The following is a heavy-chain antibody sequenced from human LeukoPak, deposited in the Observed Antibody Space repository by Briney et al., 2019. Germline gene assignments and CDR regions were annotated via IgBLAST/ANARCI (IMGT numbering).Heavy chain of an antibody. CDR2: IYYSGST. CDR3: ARGGDFWSGYHP. J-gene: IGHJ5*02. CDR1: GGSISSGGYY. Sequence: SETLSLTCTVSGGSISSGGYYWSWIRQPPGKGLEWIGYIYYSGSTYYNPSLKSRVTISVDTSKNQFSLKLSSVTAADTAVYYCARGGDFWSGYHPWGQGTLVTVSS. V-gene: IGHV4-30-4*08. D-gene: IGHD3-3*01.